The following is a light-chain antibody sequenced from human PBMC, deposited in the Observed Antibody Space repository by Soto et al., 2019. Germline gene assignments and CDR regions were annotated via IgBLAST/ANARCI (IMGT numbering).Light chain of an antibody. CDR1: QSVSSSY. CDR2: GAS. J-gene: IGKJ5*01. Sequence: EIVLTKSPGTLSLSPGESATLSCRASQSVSSSYLAWYQQKPGQSPRLLIYGASSRATGIPDRFSGSGSGTDFTLTISRLEPEDFAVYYCKPEDSSPVPSGQGCRIEIK. CDR3: KPEDSSPVP. V-gene: IGKV3-20*01.